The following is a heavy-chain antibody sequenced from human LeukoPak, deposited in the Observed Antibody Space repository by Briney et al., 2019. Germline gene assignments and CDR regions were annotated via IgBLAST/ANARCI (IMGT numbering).Heavy chain of an antibody. CDR3: VKARDTGGYYYRGDFDY. V-gene: IGHV3-9*01. D-gene: IGHD3-22*01. CDR1: GFSFGDYA. J-gene: IGHJ4*02. Sequence: GGSLRLSCAASGFSFGDYAMHWVRQAPGKGLEWVSGVIWNSGTIGYADSVKGRFTISRDNAKNSLYLQMNSLRPEDTALYYCVKARDTGGYYYRGDFDYWGQGTLVTVSS. CDR2: VIWNSGTI.